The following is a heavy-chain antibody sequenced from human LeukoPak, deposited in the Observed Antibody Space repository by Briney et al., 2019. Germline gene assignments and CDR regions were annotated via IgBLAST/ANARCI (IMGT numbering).Heavy chain of an antibody. CDR2: ISAYNGNT. V-gene: IGHV1-18*01. D-gene: IGHD3-3*02. J-gene: IGHJ6*02. CDR1: GYTFTSYG. Sequence: GASVTVSCKASGYTFTSYGISWVRQAPGQGLEWMGWISAYNGNTNYAQKLQGRVTMTTDTSTSTAYMGLSSLRSEDTAVYYCARDSNGMDVWGQGTTVTVSS. CDR3: ARDSNGMDV.